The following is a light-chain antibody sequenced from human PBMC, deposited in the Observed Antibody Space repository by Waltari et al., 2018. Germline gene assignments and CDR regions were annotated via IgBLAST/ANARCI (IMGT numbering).Light chain of an antibody. CDR2: WSS. V-gene: IGKV4-1*01. CDR1: QSVLKSSTNKNY. Sequence: EIVMTQSPESLAVSLGERATINFNSSQSVLKSSTNKNYLAWYQHRPGQPPKLLFYWSSTRESGVPDRFSTSGSGTDFTLTISSLQAEDVAVYYCQQYYNAPVTFGGGTKMEIK. J-gene: IGKJ4*01. CDR3: QQYYNAPVT.